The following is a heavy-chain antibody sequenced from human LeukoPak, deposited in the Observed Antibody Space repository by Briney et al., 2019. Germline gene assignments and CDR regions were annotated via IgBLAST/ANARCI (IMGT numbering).Heavy chain of an antibody. CDR2: IYTGGST. Sequence: GGSLRLSCAASGFTVSNNYMSWVRQAPGKGLEWVSVIYTGGSTDYADSVKGRFTIPRDNSKNTLYLQMNSLRAEDTAMYYCARGRQGYGDYFSWGQGTLVTVSS. CDR3: ARGRQGYGDYFS. D-gene: IGHD4-17*01. CDR1: GFTVSNNY. J-gene: IGHJ5*02. V-gene: IGHV3-53*01.